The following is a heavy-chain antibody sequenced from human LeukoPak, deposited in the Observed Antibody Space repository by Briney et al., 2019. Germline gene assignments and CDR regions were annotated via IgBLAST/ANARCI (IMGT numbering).Heavy chain of an antibody. J-gene: IGHJ6*03. Sequence: PSETLSLTCTVSGYSISSGYYWGWIRQPPGKGLEWIGSIYHSGSTYYNPSLKSRVTISVDTSKNQFSLKLSSVTAADTAVYYCARQVNMDVWGKGTTVTVSS. CDR2: IYHSGST. CDR3: ARQVNMDV. CDR1: GYSISSGYY. V-gene: IGHV4-38-2*02.